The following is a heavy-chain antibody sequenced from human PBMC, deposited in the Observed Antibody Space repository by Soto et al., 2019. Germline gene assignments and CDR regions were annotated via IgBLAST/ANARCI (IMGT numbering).Heavy chain of an antibody. CDR2: IKQDGSEK. J-gene: IGHJ6*02. CDR1: GFTFSSYW. D-gene: IGHD5-12*01. V-gene: IGHV3-7*03. CDR3: ARYSGYDGDYGLDV. Sequence: GGSLRLSCAASGFTFSSYWMSWVRQAPGKGLEWVANIKQDGSEKYYVDSVKGRFTISRDNAKNSLYLQMNSLRAEDTAVYYCARYSGYDGDYGLDVWGQGTTVTVSS.